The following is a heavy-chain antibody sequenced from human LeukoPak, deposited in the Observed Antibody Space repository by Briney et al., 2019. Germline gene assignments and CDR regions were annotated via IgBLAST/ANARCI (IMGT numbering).Heavy chain of an antibody. CDR3: ARDAAKAQLAYFDY. J-gene: IGHJ4*02. D-gene: IGHD6-13*01. CDR1: GGSISSGGYY. V-gene: IGHV4-30-2*06. CDR2: VYHRETT. Sequence: SQTLSLTCTVSGGSISSGGYYWSWIRQSPGKGLEWLGYVYHRETTYYNPSLKSRISMSIDTSKNQFSLKLSSVTAADTAVYYCARDAAKAQLAYFDYWGQGTLVTVSS.